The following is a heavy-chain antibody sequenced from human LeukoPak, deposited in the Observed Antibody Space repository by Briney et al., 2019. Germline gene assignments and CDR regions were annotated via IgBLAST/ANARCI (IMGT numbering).Heavy chain of an antibody. CDR1: GGSMSPYH. J-gene: IGHJ4*02. CDR3: ASSDCSGGSCFDY. Sequence: SETLSLTCTVSGGSMSPYHWGWIRQPPGKGLEWIGYIYYSGSTNYNPSLKSRVTISVDTSKNQFSLKLSSVTAADTAVYYCASSDCSGGSCFDYWGQGTLVTVSS. CDR2: IYYSGST. V-gene: IGHV4-59*08. D-gene: IGHD2-15*01.